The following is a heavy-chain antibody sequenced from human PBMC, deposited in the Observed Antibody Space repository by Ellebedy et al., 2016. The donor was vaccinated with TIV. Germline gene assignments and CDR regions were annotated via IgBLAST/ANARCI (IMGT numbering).Heavy chain of an antibody. D-gene: IGHD3-10*01. CDR2: INHRGTT. CDR1: GGSFSAYY. Sequence: MPSETLSLTCAVYGGSFSAYYWSWIRQPPGKGLEWIGEINHRGTTNYNPTLRSRVTISADTTRNYFSLRLSSVTAADTAVYYCARTEVGELCFDSWGQGTLVTVSS. CDR3: ARTEVGELCFDS. V-gene: IGHV4-34*01. J-gene: IGHJ4*02.